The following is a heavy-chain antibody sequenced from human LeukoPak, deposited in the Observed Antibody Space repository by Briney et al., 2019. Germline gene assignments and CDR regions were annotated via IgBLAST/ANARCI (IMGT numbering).Heavy chain of an antibody. Sequence: GGSLRLSCAASGFTFSSYGMHWVRQAPGKGLEWVAVIWYDGSNKYYADSVKGRLTISRDNSKSTLSLQMNSLRAEDTAVYYCAKSGYCSSTSCRYYFDYWGQGTLVTVSS. CDR1: GFTFSSYG. CDR3: AKSGYCSSTSCRYYFDY. V-gene: IGHV3-33*06. J-gene: IGHJ4*02. D-gene: IGHD2-2*01. CDR2: IWYDGSNK.